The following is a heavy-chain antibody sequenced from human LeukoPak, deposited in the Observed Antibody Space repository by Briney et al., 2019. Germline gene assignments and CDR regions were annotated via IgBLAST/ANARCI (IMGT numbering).Heavy chain of an antibody. D-gene: IGHD3-22*01. Sequence: GASVKVSCKASGGTFTGYYMHWVRQAPGQGLEWMGWINPNSGGTNYAQKFQGRVTMTRDTSISTAYMELSRLRSDDTAVYYCAWANLDSSGYYMFDPWGQGTLVTVSS. V-gene: IGHV1-2*02. CDR2: INPNSGGT. CDR1: GGTFTGYY. CDR3: AWANLDSSGYYMFDP. J-gene: IGHJ5*02.